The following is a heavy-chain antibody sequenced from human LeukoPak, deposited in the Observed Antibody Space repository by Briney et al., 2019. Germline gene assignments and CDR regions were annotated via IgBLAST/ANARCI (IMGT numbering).Heavy chain of an antibody. V-gene: IGHV1-18*01. J-gene: IGHJ4*02. CDR1: GYTFTSYG. Sequence: GASVKVSCKTSGYTFTSYGISWVRQAPGQGLEWMGWVSAYNGNTNYAQKLQGRVTMTTDTSTSTAYMELRSLRSADTAVYYCARDGPGYCSSTSCYASFDYWGQGTLVTASS. CDR2: VSAYNGNT. CDR3: ARDGPGYCSSTSCYASFDY. D-gene: IGHD2-2*01.